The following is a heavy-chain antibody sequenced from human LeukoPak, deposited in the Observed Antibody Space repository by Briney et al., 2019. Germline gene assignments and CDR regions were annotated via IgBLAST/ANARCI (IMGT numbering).Heavy chain of an antibody. CDR3: ARVMSYYDSSGYYEVGCYYYYMDV. CDR1: GFKFDDYP. D-gene: IGHD3-22*01. CDR2: ISWNSGSK. Sequence: GRSLRLSCAASGFKFDDYPTHWVRQRPGKGLEWVSGISWNSGSKDYADSVKGRFTISRDNAKNSLYLQMNSLRAEDTAVYYCARVMSYYDSSGYYEVGCYYYYMDVWGKGTTVTVSS. V-gene: IGHV3-9*01. J-gene: IGHJ6*03.